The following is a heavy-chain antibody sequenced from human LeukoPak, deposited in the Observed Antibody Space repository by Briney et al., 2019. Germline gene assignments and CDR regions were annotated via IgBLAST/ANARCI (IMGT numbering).Heavy chain of an antibody. CDR3: ARGGYDSSGSIGL. J-gene: IGHJ4*02. D-gene: IGHD3-22*01. Sequence: SETLSLTCTVSGGSISSYYWSWIRQPPGKGLEWIGYIYYSGSTNYNPSLKSRVTISVDTSKNQFSLKLSSVTAADTAVYYCARGGYDSSGSIGLWGQGTLVTVSS. V-gene: IGHV4-59*01. CDR1: GGSISSYY. CDR2: IYYSGST.